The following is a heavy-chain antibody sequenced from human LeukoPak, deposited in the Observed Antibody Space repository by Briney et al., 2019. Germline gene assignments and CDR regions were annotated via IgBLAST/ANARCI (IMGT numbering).Heavy chain of an antibody. V-gene: IGHV4-59*10. Sequence: SETLSLTCAVYGGSFSGYYWSWIRQPPGKGLEWIGRIYTSGRTYYNPSLKSRVSMSVDTSKNQFSLKLSSVTAADTAVYYCARLSTVTTSFDYWAREPWSPSPQ. CDR2: IYTSGRT. CDR3: ARLSTVTTSFDY. J-gene: IGHJ4*02. CDR1: GGSFSGYY. D-gene: IGHD4-11*01.